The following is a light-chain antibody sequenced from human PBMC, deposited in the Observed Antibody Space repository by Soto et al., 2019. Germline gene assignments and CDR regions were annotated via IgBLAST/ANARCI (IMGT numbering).Light chain of an antibody. J-gene: IGLJ2*01. CDR2: DNN. CDR3: GTWDSSLRAVV. Sequence: QSVLTQPPSVSAAPGQKVSISCSGSSSNIGNNFVSWFQHLPGTAPKLLIHDNNNRPSGIPDRFSGSKSGTSATLDVTGLQTGDEADYYCGTWDSSLRAVVFGGGTKLTVL. V-gene: IGLV1-51*01. CDR1: SSNIGNNF.